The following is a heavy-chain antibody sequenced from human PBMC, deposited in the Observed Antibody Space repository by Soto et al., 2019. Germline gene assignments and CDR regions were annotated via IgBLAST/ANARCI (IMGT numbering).Heavy chain of an antibody. D-gene: IGHD5-18*01. Sequence: EVQLLESGGGLVQPGGSLRLSCVASGFTFSSYAMSWVRQAPGKGLEWVSAISGSGGSTWYADSVKGRFTISRDNFKNTLYLQMNSLRAEATAVYYCAKDQRVWDTVMSFDPWGQGTLVTVSS. J-gene: IGHJ5*02. CDR2: ISGSGGST. CDR1: GFTFSSYA. V-gene: IGHV3-23*01. CDR3: AKDQRVWDTVMSFDP.